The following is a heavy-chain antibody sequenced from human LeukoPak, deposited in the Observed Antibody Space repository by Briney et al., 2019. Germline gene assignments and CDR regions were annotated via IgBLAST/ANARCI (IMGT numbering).Heavy chain of an antibody. CDR2: ISYDGSNK. CDR3: AKDHGGEYYYDSSGYTY. J-gene: IGHJ4*02. Sequence: GGSLRLSCAASGFTFSSYGMHWVRQAPGKGLEWVAVISYDGSNKYYADSVKGRFTISRDNSKNTLYLQMNSLRAEDTAVYYCAKDHGGEYYYDSSGYTYWGQGTLVTVSS. V-gene: IGHV3-30*18. D-gene: IGHD3-22*01. CDR1: GFTFSSYG.